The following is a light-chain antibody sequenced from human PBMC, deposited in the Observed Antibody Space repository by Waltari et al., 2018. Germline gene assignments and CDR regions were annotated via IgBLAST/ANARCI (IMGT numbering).Light chain of an antibody. CDR3: SSYTSSSTPWV. CDR2: DVS. CDR1: SSDVGGSTY. Sequence: QSALPQPASASGSPGHSIPISCTGTSSDVGGSTYVSWYKQHPGKAPKLIIYDVSQRPSGVSNRFSGSKSGNTASLTISGLQAEDEAHYHCSSYTSSSTPWVFGGGTTLTVL. V-gene: IGLV2-14*01. J-gene: IGLJ3*02.